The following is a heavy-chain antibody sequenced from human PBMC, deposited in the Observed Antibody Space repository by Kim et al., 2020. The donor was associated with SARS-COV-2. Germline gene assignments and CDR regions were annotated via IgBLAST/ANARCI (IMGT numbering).Heavy chain of an antibody. V-gene: IGHV5-51*01. CDR3: ARSGYCSSTSCRGGYYYYGMDV. J-gene: IGHJ6*02. D-gene: IGHD2-2*01. Sequence: GESLKISCKGSGYSFTSYWIGWVRQMPGKGLEWMGIIYPGDSDTRYSPSFQGQVTISADKSISTAYLQWSSLKASDTAMYYCARSGYCSSTSCRGGYYYYGMDVWGQGTTVTVSS. CDR1: GYSFTSYW. CDR2: IYPGDSDT.